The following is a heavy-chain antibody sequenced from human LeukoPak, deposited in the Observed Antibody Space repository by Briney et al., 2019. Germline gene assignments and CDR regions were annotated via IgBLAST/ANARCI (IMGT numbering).Heavy chain of an antibody. CDR3: AKYYDSSGYFSYFDY. V-gene: IGHV3-23*01. CDR1: GFTFSSYA. D-gene: IGHD3-22*01. J-gene: IGHJ4*02. Sequence: PGGSLRLSCAASGFTFSSYAMSWVRQAPGKGLEWVSAISGSGGSTYYADSMKGRFTISRDNSKNTLYLQMNSLRAEDTAVYYCAKYYDSSGYFSYFDYWGQGTLVTVSS. CDR2: ISGSGGST.